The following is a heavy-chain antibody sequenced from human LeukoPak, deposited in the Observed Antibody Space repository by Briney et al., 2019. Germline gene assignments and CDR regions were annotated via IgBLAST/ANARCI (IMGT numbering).Heavy chain of an antibody. J-gene: IGHJ6*03. V-gene: IGHV3-23*01. CDR3: AKDGGLGARYYMDV. D-gene: IGHD1-26*01. Sequence: PGGSLRLSCAASGFTFSSYGMSWVRQAPGKGLEWVSAISGSGGSTYYADSVKGRFTISRDNSKNTLYLQMNSLRAEDTAVYYCAKDGGLGARYYMDVWGKGTTVTISS. CDR2: ISGSGGST. CDR1: GFTFSSYG.